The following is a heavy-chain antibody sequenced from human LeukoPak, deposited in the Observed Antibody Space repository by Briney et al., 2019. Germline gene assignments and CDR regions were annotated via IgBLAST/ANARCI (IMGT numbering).Heavy chain of an antibody. CDR2: IYYSGST. V-gene: IGHV4-59*01. J-gene: IGHJ5*02. Sequence: SETLSLTCTVAGGSISSNYWSWIRQPPRKGMEWNGYIYYSGSTNYNPSLKSRVTISVDTSKNQFSLKRGSVSAADTAVYYCARHGYSSGSLAWFDPWGEGTQVTVSS. CDR1: GGSISSNY. CDR3: ARHGYSSGSLAWFDP. D-gene: IGHD6-19*01.